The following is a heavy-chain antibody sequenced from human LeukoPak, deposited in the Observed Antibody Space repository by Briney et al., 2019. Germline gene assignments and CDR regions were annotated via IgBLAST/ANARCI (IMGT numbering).Heavy chain of an antibody. D-gene: IGHD5/OR15-5a*01. Sequence: ASVKVSCKASGYTFTSYDINWVRQATGQGLEWTGWMNPNSGNTGYAQKFQGRVTMTRNTSISTAYMELSSLRSEDTAVYYCARAGFYDSSDAFDIWGQGTMVTVSS. J-gene: IGHJ3*02. V-gene: IGHV1-8*01. CDR2: MNPNSGNT. CDR3: ARAGFYDSSDAFDI. CDR1: GYTFTSYD.